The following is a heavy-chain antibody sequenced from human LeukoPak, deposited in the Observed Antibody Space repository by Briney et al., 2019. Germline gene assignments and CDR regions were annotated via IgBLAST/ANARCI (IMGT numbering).Heavy chain of an antibody. V-gene: IGHV4-30-2*01. J-gene: IGHJ5*02. CDR1: GGSISSGGYS. D-gene: IGHD3-10*01. CDR2: IYHSGST. CDR3: ARDVMVRGVISWFDP. Sequence: SETLSLTCAVSGGSISSGGYSWSWIRQPPGKGLEWIGYIYHSGSTYYNPSLKSRVTISVDRSKNQFSLKLSSVTAADTAVYYCARDVMVRGVISWFDPWGQGNLVTVSS.